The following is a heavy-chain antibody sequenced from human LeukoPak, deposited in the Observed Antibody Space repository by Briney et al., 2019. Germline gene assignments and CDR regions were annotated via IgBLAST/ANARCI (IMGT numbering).Heavy chain of an antibody. CDR2: ISSSSSYI. V-gene: IGHV3-21*01. D-gene: IGHD6-6*01. CDR3: ARADSSSYAFDI. J-gene: IGHJ3*02. CDR1: GFTFSSYN. Sequence: GGSLRLSCAASGFTFSSYNMNWVRQAPGKGLEWVSSISSSSSYIYYADSVKGRFTISRDNAKNSLYLQMNSLRAEDTAVYYCARADSSSYAFDIWGQGTMVTVSS.